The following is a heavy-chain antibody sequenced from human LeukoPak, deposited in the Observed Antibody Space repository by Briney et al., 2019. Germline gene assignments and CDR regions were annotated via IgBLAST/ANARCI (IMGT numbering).Heavy chain of an antibody. CDR2: IRSKAYGGTT. J-gene: IGHJ4*02. CDR1: GFTFGDYA. CDR3: TRVGDYDFWSGRYYFDS. D-gene: IGHD3-3*01. V-gene: IGHV3-49*04. Sequence: GRSLRLSCTASGFTFGDYAMSWVRQAPGKGREWVGFIRSKAYGGTTEYAASVKGRFTISRDDSKRIAYLQMNSLKTEDTAVYYCTRVGDYDFWSGRYYFDSWGQGTLVTVSS.